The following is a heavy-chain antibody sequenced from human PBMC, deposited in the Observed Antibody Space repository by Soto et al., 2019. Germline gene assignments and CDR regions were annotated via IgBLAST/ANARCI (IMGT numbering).Heavy chain of an antibody. CDR2: ISGTGGST. CDR3: AKNYGDYVFFDY. D-gene: IGHD4-17*01. J-gene: IGHJ4*02. Sequence: EVQLLESGGGVGQPGGSLRLSCAATGFSFSSYALNWVRQAPGKGLEWVSGISGTGGSTYYADSVKGRFTISRDNSKNTLYLQMNSLRAGDTAVYYCAKNYGDYVFFDYWGQGSLVTVPS. CDR1: GFSFSSYA. V-gene: IGHV3-23*01.